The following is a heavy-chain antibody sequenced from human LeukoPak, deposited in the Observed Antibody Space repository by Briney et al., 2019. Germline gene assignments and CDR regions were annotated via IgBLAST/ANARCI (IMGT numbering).Heavy chain of an antibody. CDR3: AREGRRATVTTPAGGYFDL. Sequence: GGSLRLSCAASGFTFSSYEMNWVRQAPGKGLEWVPYISSSGSTIYYADSVKGRFTISRDNAKNSLYLQMNSLRAEDTAVYYCAREGRRATVTTPAGGYFDLWGRGTLVTVSS. J-gene: IGHJ2*01. CDR2: ISSSGSTI. D-gene: IGHD4-17*01. V-gene: IGHV3-48*03. CDR1: GFTFSSYE.